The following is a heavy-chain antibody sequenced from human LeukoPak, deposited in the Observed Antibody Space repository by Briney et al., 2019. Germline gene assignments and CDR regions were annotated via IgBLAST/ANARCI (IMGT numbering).Heavy chain of an antibody. Sequence: GGSLRFSCAASGFTFSNYNINWVRQAPGKGLEWVSSIVTVSSYKYYADSVKGRFTISRDNAKDSLYLQMNSLRAEDTAVYYCARGRYDVLAGYQPPYFDYWGQGTLVHVSS. V-gene: IGHV3-21*01. D-gene: IGHD3-9*01. CDR3: ARGRYDVLAGYQPPYFDY. CDR2: IVTVSSYK. CDR1: GFTFSNYN. J-gene: IGHJ4*02.